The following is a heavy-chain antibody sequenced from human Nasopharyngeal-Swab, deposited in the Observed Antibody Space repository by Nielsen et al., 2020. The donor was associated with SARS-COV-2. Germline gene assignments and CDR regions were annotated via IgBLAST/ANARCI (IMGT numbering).Heavy chain of an antibody. J-gene: IGHJ6*02. V-gene: IGHV5-51*01. D-gene: IGHD1-14*01. CDR2: IYPGDSDT. CDR3: ATPGPDVAHGMDV. Sequence: GESLKISCKGSGYRFLSHWVGWVRQMPGKGLEWMGIIYPGDSDTRYSSSFQGQVTISADKSTNTAYLQWSSLQASDTAMYYCATPGPDVAHGMDVWGQGTTVTVSS. CDR1: GYRFLSHW.